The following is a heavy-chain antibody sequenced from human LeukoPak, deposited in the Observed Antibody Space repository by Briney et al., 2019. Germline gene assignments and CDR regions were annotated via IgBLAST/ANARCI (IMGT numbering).Heavy chain of an antibody. Sequence: GGSLRLSCASSGFTFSSYAMSWVRQAPGKGLEWVSTIGGTGVRTYYADSVKGRFTISRDNSKNTLYLQINSLRAEDTAVYFCAKDRLGGPYFFHYWGQGTPVTVSS. V-gene: IGHV3-23*01. CDR3: AKDRLGGPYFFHY. CDR1: GFTFSSYA. J-gene: IGHJ4*02. D-gene: IGHD3-16*01. CDR2: IGGTGVRT.